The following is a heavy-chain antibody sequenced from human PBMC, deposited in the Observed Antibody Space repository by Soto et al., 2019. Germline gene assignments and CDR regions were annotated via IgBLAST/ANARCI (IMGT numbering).Heavy chain of an antibody. CDR2: IYYSGIT. CDR3: VKDSPIGSVFSGHDDIDS. V-gene: IGHV4-59*01. D-gene: IGHD5-12*01. Sequence: SETLSLTCTVSGGSISSYYWSWIRQPPGKGLEWIGYIYYSGITDYNPSLKSRVTISVDTSKSQFSLKLSSVTAADTAMYYCVKDSPIGSVFSGHDDIDSWGQGTPVTVSS. J-gene: IGHJ4*02. CDR1: GGSISSYY.